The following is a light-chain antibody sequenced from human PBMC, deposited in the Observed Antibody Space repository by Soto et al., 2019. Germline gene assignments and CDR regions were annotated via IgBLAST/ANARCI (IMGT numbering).Light chain of an antibody. V-gene: IGKV3-15*01. CDR2: GAS. J-gene: IGKJ2*01. Sequence: EIVMTQSPATLSVSPGERATLSCRASQSVSSNLAWYQQKPGQAPRLLIYGASTRATGIPARFSGSGSGTEFTLTICSLQSEDFSVYYCQQYNTWPLYTFGQGTKLEIK. CDR1: QSVSSN. CDR3: QQYNTWPLYT.